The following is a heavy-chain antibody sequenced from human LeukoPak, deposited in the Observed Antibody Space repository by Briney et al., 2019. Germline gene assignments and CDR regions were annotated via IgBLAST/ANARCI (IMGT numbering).Heavy chain of an antibody. J-gene: IGHJ3*02. V-gene: IGHV3-23*01. CDR3: AKDSWYCSSTSCYSLNAFDI. CDR2: ISGRGGST. CDR1: GFTFSSYA. Sequence: GGSLRLSCAASGFTFSSYAMSWVRQAPGKGLEWVSAISGRGGSTYYADSVKGRFTISRDNSKNTLYLQMNSLRAEDTAVYYCAKDSWYCSSTSCYSLNAFDIWGQGTMVTVSS. D-gene: IGHD2-2*02.